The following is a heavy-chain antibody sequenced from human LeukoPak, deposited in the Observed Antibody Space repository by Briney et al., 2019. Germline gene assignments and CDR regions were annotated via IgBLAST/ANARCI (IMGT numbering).Heavy chain of an antibody. V-gene: IGHV4-38-2*02. D-gene: IGHD1-26*01. CDR3: ARGSIVGYLSFDN. Sequence: SETLSLTCTVSGYSISTDYFWGGIRQPPGKGLEWIGSFSHGGTTYYKSSLRSRVTISLDTSKNQLSLKLSSVTAADTAVYYCARGSIVGYLSFDNWGQGTLVAVSS. CDR2: FSHGGTT. J-gene: IGHJ4*02. CDR1: GYSISTDYF.